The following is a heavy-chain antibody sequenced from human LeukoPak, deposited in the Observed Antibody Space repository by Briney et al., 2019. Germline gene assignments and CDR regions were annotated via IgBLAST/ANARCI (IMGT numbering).Heavy chain of an antibody. J-gene: IGHJ4*02. CDR2: ISGSGGST. CDR3: AKEMGRHCGGDYDY. V-gene: IGHV3-23*01. D-gene: IGHD2-21*01. Sequence: GGSLRLSCAASGFTFSSYAMSWVCQAPGKGLEWVSAISGSGGSTYYADSVKGRFTISRDNSKNTLYLQMNSLRAEDTAVYYCAKEMGRHCGGDYDYWGQGTLVTVSS. CDR1: GFTFSSYA.